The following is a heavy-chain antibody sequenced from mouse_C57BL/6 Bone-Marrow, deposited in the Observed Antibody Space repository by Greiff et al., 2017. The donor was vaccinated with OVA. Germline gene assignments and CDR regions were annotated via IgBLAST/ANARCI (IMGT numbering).Heavy chain of an antibody. CDR2: IDPEDGET. J-gene: IGHJ4*01. CDR3: ARYSYDGYDYAMDY. D-gene: IGHD2-3*01. Sequence: VQLQQSGAELVKPGASVKLSCTASGFNIKDYYMHWVKQRTEQGLEWIGRIDPEDGETKYAPKFQGKATMTADTSSNTAYMQLSTLTSEATAVYYCARYSYDGYDYAMDYWGQGTSVTVSS. CDR1: GFNIKDYY. V-gene: IGHV14-2*01.